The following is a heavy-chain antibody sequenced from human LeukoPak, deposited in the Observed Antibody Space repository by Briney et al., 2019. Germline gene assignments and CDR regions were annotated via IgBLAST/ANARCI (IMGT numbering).Heavy chain of an antibody. D-gene: IGHD3-22*01. J-gene: IGHJ4*02. CDR3: GTPLDYYDSSGYHQGGD. V-gene: IGHV1-69*13. Sequence: SVKVSCKASGGTFSSYAISWVRQAPGQGLEWMGGIIPIFGTANYAQKFQGRVTITADESTSTAYMELSSLRSEDTAVYYCGTPLDYYDSSGYHQGGDWGQGTLVTVSS. CDR2: IIPIFGTA. CDR1: GGTFSSYA.